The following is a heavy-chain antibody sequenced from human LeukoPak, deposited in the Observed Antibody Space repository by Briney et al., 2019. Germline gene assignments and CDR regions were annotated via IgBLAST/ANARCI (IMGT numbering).Heavy chain of an antibody. CDR1: GFTFSGSA. V-gene: IGHV3-73*01. Sequence: GGSLRLSCAASGFTFSGSAMHWVRQASGKGLEWVGRIRSKANSYATAYAASVKGRFTISRDNSKNTLYLQMGSLRAEDMAVYYCAGGSGTYSPDYWGQGTLVTVSS. CDR2: IRSKANSYAT. J-gene: IGHJ4*02. CDR3: AGGSGTYSPDY. D-gene: IGHD3-10*01.